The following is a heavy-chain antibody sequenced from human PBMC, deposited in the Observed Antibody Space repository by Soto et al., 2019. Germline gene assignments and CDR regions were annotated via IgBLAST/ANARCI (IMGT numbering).Heavy chain of an antibody. J-gene: IGHJ3*02. V-gene: IGHV4-30-4*01. CDR3: ARRVGYDSSGPGGAFDN. Sequence: QVQLQESGPGLVKPSQTLSLTCTVSGGSISSGDYYWSWIRQPPGKGLEWIGYIYYSGSTYYNPSLKCRVTISVDTSKNQFSRKLSSVTAADTAVYYCARRVGYDSSGPGGAFDNWGQGTMVTVSS. CDR1: GGSISSGDYY. D-gene: IGHD3-22*01. CDR2: IYYSGST.